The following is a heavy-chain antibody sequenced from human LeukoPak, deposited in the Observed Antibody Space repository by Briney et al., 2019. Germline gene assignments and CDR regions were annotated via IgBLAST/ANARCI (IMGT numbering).Heavy chain of an antibody. CDR2: TYYRSKWYN. D-gene: IGHD6-19*01. CDR3: ARAPTPIIAVAGSFDY. Sequence: SQTLSLTCALSGDIVSNNSAAWDWIRQSPSRGLEWLGRTYYRSKWYNDYAVSVKSRITINPDTSKNQFSLQVNSVTPEDTAVYYCARAPTPIIAVAGSFDYWGQGTLATVSS. J-gene: IGHJ4*02. V-gene: IGHV6-1*01. CDR1: GDIVSNNSAA.